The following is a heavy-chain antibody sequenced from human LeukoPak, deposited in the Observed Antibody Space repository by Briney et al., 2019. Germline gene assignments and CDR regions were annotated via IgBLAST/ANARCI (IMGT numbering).Heavy chain of an antibody. Sequence: GGSLRLSCAASGFTLSSYWMSWVRQAPGKGLEWVANIKQDGSEKYYVDSVKGRFTISRDNAKNSLYLQMNSLRAEDTAVYYCARGQLVQDYWGQGTLVTVSS. CDR2: IKQDGSEK. D-gene: IGHD6-13*01. J-gene: IGHJ4*02. V-gene: IGHV3-7*03. CDR1: GFTLSSYW. CDR3: ARGQLVQDY.